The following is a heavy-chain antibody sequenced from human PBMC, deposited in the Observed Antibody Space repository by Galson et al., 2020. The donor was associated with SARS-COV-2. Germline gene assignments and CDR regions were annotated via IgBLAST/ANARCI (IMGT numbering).Heavy chain of an antibody. Sequence: ASVKVSCKASGYTFTGYYMHWVRQAPGQGLEWMGWINPNSGGTNYAQKLQGRVTMTRDTSISTAHMELSRLRSDDTAVYYCARESLYSSSWYEYWGQGTLVTVSS. CDR3: ARESLYSSSWYEY. V-gene: IGHV1-2*02. CDR1: GYTFTGYY. J-gene: IGHJ4*02. D-gene: IGHD6-13*01. CDR2: INPNSGGT.